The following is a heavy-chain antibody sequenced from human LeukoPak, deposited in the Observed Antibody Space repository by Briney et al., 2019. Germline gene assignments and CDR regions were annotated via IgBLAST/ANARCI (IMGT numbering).Heavy chain of an antibody. CDR2: IYYSGST. Sequence: SETLSLTCTVSGGSISSSSYYWGWIRQPPGKGLEWIGSIYYSGSTYYNPSLKSRVTISVDTSKNQFSLKLSSVTAADTAVYHCARQSIYYDYVWGTPWYFDYWGQGTLVTVSS. CDR3: ARQSIYYDYVWGTPWYFDY. D-gene: IGHD3-16*01. V-gene: IGHV4-39*01. CDR1: GGSISSSSYY. J-gene: IGHJ4*02.